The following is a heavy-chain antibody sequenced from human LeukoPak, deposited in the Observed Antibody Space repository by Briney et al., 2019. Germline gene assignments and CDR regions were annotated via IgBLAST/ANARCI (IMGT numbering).Heavy chain of an antibody. V-gene: IGHV3-23*01. J-gene: IGHJ4*02. Sequence: GGSLRLSCAASGFTFSIYAMSWVRQAPGKGLEWVSSISDSGGSTYYADSVKGRSTISGDNSRNTLYLQMNSLRAEDTAVYYCAKLNTAMVDSQTDYWGQGTLVTVSS. CDR3: AKLNTAMVDSQTDY. CDR1: GFTFSIYA. CDR2: ISDSGGST. D-gene: IGHD5-18*01.